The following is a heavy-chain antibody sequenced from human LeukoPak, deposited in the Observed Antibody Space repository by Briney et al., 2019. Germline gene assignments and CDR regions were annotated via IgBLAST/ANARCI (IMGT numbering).Heavy chain of an antibody. CDR3: ARSGPISLRF. V-gene: IGHV1-8*01. D-gene: IGHD2/OR15-2a*01. Sequence: ASVKVSCKTSGYSFTDYDIHWVRQATGQGLEWMGWMNPKTDNTEYAQKFQGRVTLTWTTSISTAYMEMSSLKSEDTAVYFCARSGPISLRFWGQGTLVTVSS. CDR2: MNPKTDNT. J-gene: IGHJ4*02. CDR1: GYSFTDYD.